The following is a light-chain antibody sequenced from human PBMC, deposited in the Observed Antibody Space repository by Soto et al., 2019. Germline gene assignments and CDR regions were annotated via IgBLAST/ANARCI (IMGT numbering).Light chain of an antibody. CDR2: GVF. CDR1: QPFTTT. V-gene: IGKV3D-15*01. J-gene: IGKJ1*01. Sequence: EVVMTQSPATLSVSQGQKPTPSCRASQPFTTTIAWYQQKPGQAPRLLISGVFVRATGIPGRFSGSGSGTEFTLTISSLQSEDFATYYCQQGDIWPWTFGQGTKVEMK. CDR3: QQGDIWPWT.